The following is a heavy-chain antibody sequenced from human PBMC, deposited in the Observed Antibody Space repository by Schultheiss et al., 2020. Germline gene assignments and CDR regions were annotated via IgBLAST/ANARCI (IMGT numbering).Heavy chain of an antibody. CDR3: ARDYLGYYYYGMDV. J-gene: IGHJ6*02. CDR2: IKHDGSEK. V-gene: IGHV3-7*01. Sequence: GGSLRLSCAASGFTFSNYWMSWVRQAPGKGLEWVANIKHDGSEKYYVDSVKGRFTISRDNAKNSLYLQMNSLRAEDTAVFYCARDYLGYYYYGMDVWGQGTTVTVSS. CDR1: GFTFSNYW. D-gene: IGHD2/OR15-2a*01.